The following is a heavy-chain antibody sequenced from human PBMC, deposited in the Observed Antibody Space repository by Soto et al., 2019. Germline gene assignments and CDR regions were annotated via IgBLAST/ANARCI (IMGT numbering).Heavy chain of an antibody. J-gene: IGHJ4*02. Sequence: QVQLVQSGAEVKKPGASVKVSCTASGYTFTGYYIHWVRQAPGQGLEWMGWINPNNGDTNYAQKFQGRVSMTRDTSTSTAYMELSSLRLDDTAVYYCARHSGYDYVFDYWGQGTLVTVSS. CDR1: GYTFTGYY. V-gene: IGHV1-2*02. CDR2: INPNNGDT. D-gene: IGHD5-12*01. CDR3: ARHSGYDYVFDY.